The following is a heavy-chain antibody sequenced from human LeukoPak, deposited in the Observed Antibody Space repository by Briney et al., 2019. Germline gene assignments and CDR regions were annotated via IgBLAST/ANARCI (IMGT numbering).Heavy chain of an antibody. Sequence: GGSLRLSCAASGFTFSNAWMSWVRQAPGKGGEGVGRIKSKTDGGTTDYAAPVKGRFTISRDDSNHTLYLQINSLKTEDTAVYYCVSRYGSGSYYLDYWGQGTLVTVSS. CDR3: VSRYGSGSYYLDY. J-gene: IGHJ4*02. CDR2: IKSKTDGGTT. V-gene: IGHV3-15*01. D-gene: IGHD3-10*01. CDR1: GFTFSNAW.